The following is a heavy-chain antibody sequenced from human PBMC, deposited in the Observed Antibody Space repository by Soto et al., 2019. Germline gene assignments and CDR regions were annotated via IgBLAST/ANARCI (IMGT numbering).Heavy chain of an antibody. V-gene: IGHV1-18*01. Sequence: ASVKVSCKTSGYTFTNFGISWVRQAPGQGLEWMGWISAYNGNTNYAQKFQGRVTMTTDTSTSTAYMEVRSLRSDDTAVYYCARGHLSAVTMVRGALRYWGQGTLVTVSS. CDR1: GYTFTNFG. CDR3: ARGHLSAVTMVRGALRY. CDR2: ISAYNGNT. J-gene: IGHJ4*02. D-gene: IGHD3-10*01.